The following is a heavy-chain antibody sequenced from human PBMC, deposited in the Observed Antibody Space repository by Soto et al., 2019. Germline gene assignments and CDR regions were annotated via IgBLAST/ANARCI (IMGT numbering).Heavy chain of an antibody. Sequence: PSESLSLTCTVSGGSISDHYYMWIRQSPGKGLEYIGYIYNGGRTDYNPSLKSRVTISVDRSKNQFSLKLTSVTAADTAVYYCAAGGGLPRYYWGQGTLVTVSS. D-gene: IGHD5-12*01. V-gene: IGHV4-59*11. J-gene: IGHJ4*02. CDR1: GGSISDHY. CDR2: IYNGGRT. CDR3: AAGGGLPRYY.